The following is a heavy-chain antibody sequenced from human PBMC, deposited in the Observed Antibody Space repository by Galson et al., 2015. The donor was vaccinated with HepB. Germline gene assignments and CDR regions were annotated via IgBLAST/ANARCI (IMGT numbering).Heavy chain of an antibody. CDR1: GFTFSSYA. Sequence: SLRLSCAASGFTFSSYAMHWVRQTPGKGLEWVAVISYGGSNKYFADSVKGRFTISRDNSKNTLYLQMNSLRAEDTAVYYCARSGGGTSPMDVWGKGTTVTVSS. CDR2: ISYGGSNK. D-gene: IGHD2-2*01. J-gene: IGHJ6*03. V-gene: IGHV3-30-3*01. CDR3: ARSGGGTSPMDV.